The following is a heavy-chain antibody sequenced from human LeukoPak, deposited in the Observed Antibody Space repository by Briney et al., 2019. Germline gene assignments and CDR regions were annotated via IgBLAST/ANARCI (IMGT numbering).Heavy chain of an antibody. D-gene: IGHD6-19*01. CDR2: IYSSGST. CDR1: GGSISSFY. V-gene: IGHV4-4*07. Sequence: SETLSLTCTVSGGSISSFYWSWIRQPAGKGLEWIGRIYSSGSTNYNPSLKSRVTMSVDTSKNQFSLKLSSVTAADTAVYYCARRGEAVAGYYYYYGMDVWGLGTTVTVSS. CDR3: ARRGEAVAGYYYYYGMDV. J-gene: IGHJ6*02.